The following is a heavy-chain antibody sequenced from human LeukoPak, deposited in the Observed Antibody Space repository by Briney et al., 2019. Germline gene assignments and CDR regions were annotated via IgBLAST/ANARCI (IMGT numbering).Heavy chain of an antibody. D-gene: IGHD3-22*01. CDR2: IYYSGST. J-gene: IGHJ3*02. CDR3: ARLYYCDSVDAFDI. Sequence: SQTLSLTCTVTGGSISSGGYYWSWIRQHPGKGLEWIGYIYYSGSTYYNPSLKSRVTISVDTSKNQFSLKLSSVTAADTAVYYCARLYYCDSVDAFDIWGQGTMVTVSS. CDR1: GGSISSGGYY. V-gene: IGHV4-31*03.